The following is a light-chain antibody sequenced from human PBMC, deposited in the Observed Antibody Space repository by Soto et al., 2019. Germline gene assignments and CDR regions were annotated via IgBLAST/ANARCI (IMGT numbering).Light chain of an antibody. CDR1: SSEVCGYNY. V-gene: IGLV2-14*03. J-gene: IGLJ1*01. Sequence: QSAPAPPAPLSGAPGQSITISCTGTSSEVCGYNYVSWYQQHPGKAPKLMIYDVSNRPSGVSNRFSGSKSGNTASLTISGLQAEDEADYYCSSYTSSSLHVFGTGTKVTVL. CDR3: SSYTSSSLHV. CDR2: DVS.